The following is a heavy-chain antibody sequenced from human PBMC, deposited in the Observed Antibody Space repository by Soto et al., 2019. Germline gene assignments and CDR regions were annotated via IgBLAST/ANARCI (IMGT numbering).Heavy chain of an antibody. CDR3: ASLGSGYRGYDWDY. CDR2: INYSGSS. J-gene: IGHJ4*02. V-gene: IGHV4-34*01. D-gene: IGHD5-12*01. CDR1: GGSFSGYY. Sequence: SETLSLTCAVYGGSFSGYYWSWIRQPPGKGLKWIGEINYSGSSYYNPSLKIRFTLFLDTSKNHFSLNLSSVTAADSFVYYCASLGSGYRGYDWDYWGQGTRVTVSS.